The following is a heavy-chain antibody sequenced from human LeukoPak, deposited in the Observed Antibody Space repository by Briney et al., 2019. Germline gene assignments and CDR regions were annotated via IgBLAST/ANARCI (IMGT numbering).Heavy chain of an antibody. V-gene: IGHV3-30*18. CDR1: GFTFSSYG. D-gene: IGHD3-22*01. CDR3: AKRGYYYDSSGYYSRTYFDY. CDR2: ISYDGSNK. J-gene: IGHJ4*02. Sequence: GGSQRLSCVVSGFTFSSYGMHWVRQAPGKGLEWVAVISYDGSNKYYADSVKGRFTISRDNSKNTLYLQMNSLRAEDTAVYYCAKRGYYYDSSGYYSRTYFDYWGQVTLVIVSS.